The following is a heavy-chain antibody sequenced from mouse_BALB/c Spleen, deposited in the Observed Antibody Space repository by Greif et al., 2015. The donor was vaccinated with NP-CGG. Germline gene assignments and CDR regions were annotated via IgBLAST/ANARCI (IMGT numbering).Heavy chain of an antibody. D-gene: IGHD1-1*01. V-gene: IGHV1-9*01. CDR1: GYTFSSYW. CDR3: ARAITTVVATRYAMDY. Sequence: VQLQQSGAELMKPGASVKISCKATGYTFSSYWIEWVKQRPGHGLEWIGEILPGSGSTNYNEKFKGKATFTADTSSNTAYMQLSSLTSEDSAVYYCARAITTVVATRYAMDYWGQGTSVTVSS. CDR2: ILPGSGST. J-gene: IGHJ4*01.